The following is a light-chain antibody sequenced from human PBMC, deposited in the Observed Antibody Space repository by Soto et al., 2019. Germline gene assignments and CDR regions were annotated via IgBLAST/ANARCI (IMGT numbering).Light chain of an antibody. J-gene: IGLJ3*02. CDR3: QVGDIGTALV. CDR2: DDR. Sequence: SYELTQPPSASVAPGQTARITCEEKNIGSNRVNWYQQKPGQAPVLVVYDDRDRPSGIPERFSGSNGGSMATLIISRVEAGDEADYYCQVGDIGTALVFGGGTKLTVL. CDR1: NIGSNR. V-gene: IGLV3-21*02.